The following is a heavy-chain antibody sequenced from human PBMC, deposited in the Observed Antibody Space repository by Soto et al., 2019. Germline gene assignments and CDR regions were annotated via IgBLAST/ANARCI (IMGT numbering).Heavy chain of an antibody. J-gene: IGHJ4*02. Sequence: SETLSLTCTVSGGSISSYYWSWIRQPPGKGLEWIGYIFYTGNTDYNPSLKSRVTISVDTSENEFSLKLTSVTTADTAVYYCARVDSGWHDYWGQGTLVTVSS. D-gene: IGHD6-19*01. CDR2: IFYTGNT. CDR3: ARVDSGWHDY. CDR1: GGSISSYY. V-gene: IGHV4-59*01.